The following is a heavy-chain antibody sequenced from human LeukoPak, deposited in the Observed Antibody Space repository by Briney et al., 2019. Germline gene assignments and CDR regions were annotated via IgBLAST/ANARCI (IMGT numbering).Heavy chain of an antibody. CDR2: INPKRGDT. CDR3: GSIFYGSSGFESFQH. D-gene: IGHD3-22*01. V-gene: IGHV1-2*02. Sequence: ASVKVSCKASVYTFTGYYMHWVRQAPGQGLEWMGWINPKRGDTNYTQKFQGRVTMTRDTSISTAYMALSRLRSDDTAVSFCGSIFYGSSGFESFQHWGQGTLVTVSS. J-gene: IGHJ1*01. CDR1: VYTFTGYY.